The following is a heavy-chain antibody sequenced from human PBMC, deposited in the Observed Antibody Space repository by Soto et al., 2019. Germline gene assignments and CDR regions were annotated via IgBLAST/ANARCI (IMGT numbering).Heavy chain of an antibody. CDR3: ATLGRADYPPLAA. D-gene: IGHD4-17*01. V-gene: IGHV3-30*14. CDR2: ISSRGTDI. CDR1: GFLFSTST. Sequence: GGSLRLSCEASGFLFSTSTLNWVRRAPGKGLEWVAEISSRGTDIYYADSVKGRFTISRGNSKNTLYLLLDRVKSDDTAVYFCATLGRADYPPLAAWGQGTLVTVYS. J-gene: IGHJ5*02.